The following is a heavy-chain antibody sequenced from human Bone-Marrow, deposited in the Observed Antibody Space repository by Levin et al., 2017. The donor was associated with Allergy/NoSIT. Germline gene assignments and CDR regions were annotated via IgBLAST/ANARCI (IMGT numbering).Heavy chain of an antibody. CDR3: ARDTSGCSSTSCSKFSDAFDI. CDR2: INPNSGGT. D-gene: IGHD2-2*01. J-gene: IGHJ3*02. V-gene: IGHV1-2*06. Sequence: PGESLKISCKASGYTFTGYYMHWVRQAPGQGLEWMGRINPNSGGTNYAQKFQGRVTMTRDTSISTAYMELSRLRSDDTAVYYCARDTSGCSSTSCSKFSDAFDIWGQGTMVTVSS. CDR1: GYTFTGYY.